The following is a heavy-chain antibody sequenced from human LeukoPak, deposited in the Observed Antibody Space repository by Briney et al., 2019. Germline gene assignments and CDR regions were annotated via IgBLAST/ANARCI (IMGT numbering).Heavy chain of an antibody. D-gene: IGHD3-22*01. J-gene: IGHJ4*02. CDR2: IYSGGST. Sequence: GGSLRLSCAASGFTVSSNYMSWVRQAPGKGLEWVSVIYSGGSTYYADSVKGRFTISRHNSKNTLYLQMNSLRAEDTAVYYCASSGLEYYYDSSGYSTFDYWGQGTLVTVSS. CDR3: ASSGLEYYYDSSGYSTFDY. V-gene: IGHV3-53*01. CDR1: GFTVSSNY.